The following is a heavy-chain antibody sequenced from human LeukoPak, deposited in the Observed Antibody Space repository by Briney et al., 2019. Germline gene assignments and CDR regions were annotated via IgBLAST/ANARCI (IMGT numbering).Heavy chain of an antibody. D-gene: IGHD3-16*02. CDR1: GFTFSSYA. Sequence: GGSLRLSCSASGFTFSSYAMHWVRQAPGKGLEYVSAISSNGGSTYYADSVKGRFTISGDNSKNTLYLQMSSLRAEDTAVYYCVKGTSGGVIRYDYWGQGTLVTVSS. J-gene: IGHJ4*02. CDR3: VKGTSGGVIRYDY. V-gene: IGHV3-64D*06. CDR2: ISSNGGST.